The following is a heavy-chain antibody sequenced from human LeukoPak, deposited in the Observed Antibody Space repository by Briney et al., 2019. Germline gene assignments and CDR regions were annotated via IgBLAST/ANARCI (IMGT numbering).Heavy chain of an antibody. J-gene: IGHJ2*01. CDR1: GGSISSYY. D-gene: IGHD2-2*01. Sequence: SETLSLTCTVSGGSISSYYWSWIRQPPGKGLEWIGYIYYSGSTNYNPSLKSRATISVDTSKNQFSLKLSSVTAADTAVYYCARAVSSRTNWYFDLWGRGTLVTVSS. CDR2: IYYSGST. CDR3: ARAVSSRTNWYFDL. V-gene: IGHV4-59*01.